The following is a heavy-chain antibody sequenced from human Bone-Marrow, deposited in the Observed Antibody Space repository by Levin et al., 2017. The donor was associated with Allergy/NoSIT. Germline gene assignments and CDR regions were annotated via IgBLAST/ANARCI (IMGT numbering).Heavy chain of an antibody. J-gene: IGHJ4*02. CDR3: GKLVGGSYVWD. Sequence: GESLKISCKASGYIFTNYWVGWVRQMPGKGLEWMGIIYPDDSDSRYSPAFQGQVTFSVDKSISTAYLQWKSLKASDTAIYFCGKLVGGSYVWDWGQGTLVIVSS. CDR1: GYIFTNYW. CDR2: IYPDDSDS. D-gene: IGHD2-15*01. V-gene: IGHV5-51*01.